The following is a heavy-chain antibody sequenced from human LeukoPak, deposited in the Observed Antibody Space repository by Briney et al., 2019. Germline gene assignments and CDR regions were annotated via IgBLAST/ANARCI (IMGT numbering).Heavy chain of an antibody. D-gene: IGHD3-22*01. CDR3: ARDHHRRLYDSQARDTFDI. V-gene: IGHV3-48*01. CDR2: ISSSSSTI. CDR1: GFTFSSYS. J-gene: IGHJ3*02. Sequence: GGSLRLSCAASGFTFSSYSMNWVRQAPGKGLEWVSYISSSSSTIHYADSVKGRFTISRDNAKNSLYLQMNSLRAEDTPVYYCARDHHRRLYDSQARDTFDIWGQGTMVTVS.